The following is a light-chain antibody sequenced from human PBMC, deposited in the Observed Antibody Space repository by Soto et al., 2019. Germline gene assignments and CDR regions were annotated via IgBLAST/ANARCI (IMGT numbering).Light chain of an antibody. CDR1: SSNIGSNY. J-gene: IGLJ3*02. Sequence: QSVLTQPPSVSAAPGQKVTISCFGSSSNIGSNYVSWYQQLPGTAAKLLIYENNKRPSGIPDRFSGSKSGTSATLDITGLQTGDEADYYCGTWDNSLSGWVFGGGTKLTVL. CDR3: GTWDNSLSGWV. V-gene: IGLV1-51*02. CDR2: ENN.